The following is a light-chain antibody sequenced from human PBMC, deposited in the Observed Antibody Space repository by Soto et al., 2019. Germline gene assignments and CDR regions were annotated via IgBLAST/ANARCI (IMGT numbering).Light chain of an antibody. CDR2: LND. J-gene: IGLJ1*01. Sequence: QSVLTQPPSASGTPGQRVTISCAGSSPNIGSNYVHWYQQLPGTAPKLLIYLNDQRPSGVPDRFSGSKSGTSASLAISGLRSEDEADYFCAAWDGSLDGRFVFGAGTKVTVL. CDR3: AAWDGSLDGRFV. CDR1: SPNIGSNY. V-gene: IGLV1-47*02.